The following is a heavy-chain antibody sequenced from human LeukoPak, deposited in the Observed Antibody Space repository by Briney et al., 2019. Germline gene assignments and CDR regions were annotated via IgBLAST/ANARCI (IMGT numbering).Heavy chain of an antibody. V-gene: IGHV1-2*02. J-gene: IGHJ4*02. Sequence: ASVKVSCKASGYTFTGYYMHWVRQAPGQGLEWMGWINPNSGGTNYAQKFQGRVTMTRDTSISTAYMELSRLRSDDTAVYYCASFTMVRGASAPFDYWGQGTWSPSPQ. D-gene: IGHD3-10*01. CDR1: GYTFTGYY. CDR2: INPNSGGT. CDR3: ASFTMVRGASAPFDY.